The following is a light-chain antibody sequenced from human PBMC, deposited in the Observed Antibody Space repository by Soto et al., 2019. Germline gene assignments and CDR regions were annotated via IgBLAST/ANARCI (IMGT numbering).Light chain of an antibody. J-gene: IGKJ1*01. CDR3: QQYNNWHPWT. V-gene: IGKV3-15*01. CDR2: GAS. Sequence: EIVMTQSPATLSVSPGERATLACRASQSVSSNLAWYQQKPGQAPRLLIYGASTRATDIPARFSGSGSGTEVTLTISSLQSEDFAVYYCQQYNNWHPWTFGQGTKVEIK. CDR1: QSVSSN.